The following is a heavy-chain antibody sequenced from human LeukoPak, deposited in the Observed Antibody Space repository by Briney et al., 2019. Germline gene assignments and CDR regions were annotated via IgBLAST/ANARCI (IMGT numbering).Heavy chain of an antibody. Sequence: SGPTLVNPTQTLTLTCTFSGFSLSTSGMCVSWIRQPPGEALEWLARIDWDDDKYYSTSLKTRLTISKDTSKNQVVLTMTNMDPVDTATYYCARIPGYSSSWRQYYFNYWGQGTLVTVSS. CDR2: IDWDDDK. CDR1: GFSLSTSGMC. V-gene: IGHV2-70*11. CDR3: ARIPGYSSSWRQYYFNY. D-gene: IGHD6-13*01. J-gene: IGHJ4*02.